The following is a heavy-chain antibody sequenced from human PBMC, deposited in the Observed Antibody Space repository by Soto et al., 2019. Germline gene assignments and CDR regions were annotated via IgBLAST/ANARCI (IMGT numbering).Heavy chain of an antibody. Sequence: EVQLLESGGGLVQPGGSLRLSCGASGFTFSSYAMSWVRQAPGKGLEWVSAISGSGGSTYYADSVKGRFTISRDNSKNTLYLQMNSLRAEDTAVYYCAKVADPNYDILTMFGDWGQGTLVTVSS. CDR3: AKVADPNYDILTMFGD. CDR1: GFTFSSYA. V-gene: IGHV3-23*01. CDR2: ISGSGGST. J-gene: IGHJ4*02. D-gene: IGHD3-9*01.